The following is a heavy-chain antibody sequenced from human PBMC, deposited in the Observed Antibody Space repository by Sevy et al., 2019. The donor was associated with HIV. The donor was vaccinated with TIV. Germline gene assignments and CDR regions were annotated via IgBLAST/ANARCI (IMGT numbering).Heavy chain of an antibody. CDR1: GGSFSGYY. V-gene: IGHV4-34*01. J-gene: IGHJ6*02. CDR3: ARGGRIVGDTDSADYYYGMDV. D-gene: IGHD1-26*01. Sequence: SETLSLTCAVYGGSFSGYYWSWIRQPPGKGLEWIGEINHSGSTNYNPSLKSRVTISVDTSKNQFSLKLSPVTAADTAVYYCARGGRIVGDTDSADYYYGMDVWGQGTTVTVSS. CDR2: INHSGST.